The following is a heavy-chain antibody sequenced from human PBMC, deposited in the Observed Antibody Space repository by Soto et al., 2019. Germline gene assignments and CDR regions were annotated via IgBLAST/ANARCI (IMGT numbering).Heavy chain of an antibody. D-gene: IGHD3-10*01. Sequence: ASVKVSCKASGYTFTSYDINWVRQATGQGLEWMGWMNPNSGNTGYAQKFQGRVTMTRTTSISTAYMELSSLRSEDTAVYYCARADYGSGSYYMNYWGQGTLVTVSS. CDR1: GYTFTSYD. CDR3: ARADYGSGSYYMNY. CDR2: MNPNSGNT. V-gene: IGHV1-8*01. J-gene: IGHJ4*02.